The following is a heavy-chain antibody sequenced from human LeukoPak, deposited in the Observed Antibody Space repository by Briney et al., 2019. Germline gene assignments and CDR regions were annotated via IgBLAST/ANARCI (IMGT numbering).Heavy chain of an antibody. J-gene: IGHJ4*02. D-gene: IGHD6-13*01. Sequence: PGGSLRLSCAASGFTFDDYTMHWVRQAPGKGLEWVSLISWDGDGTYYADSVKGRFTISRDNSKNTLYLQMNSLRAEDTAVYYCAKASYISSWYQDYWGQGTLVTVSS. CDR3: AKASYISSWYQDY. CDR2: ISWDGDGT. CDR1: GFTFDDYT. V-gene: IGHV3-43*01.